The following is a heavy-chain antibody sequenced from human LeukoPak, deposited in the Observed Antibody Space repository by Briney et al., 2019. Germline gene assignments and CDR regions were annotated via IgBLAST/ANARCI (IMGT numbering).Heavy chain of an antibody. J-gene: IGHJ6*03. Sequence: ASVTVSCKASGYTFTGYYMHWVRQTPGQGLEWMGWINPNSGGTNYAQKFQGRVTMTRDTSISTAYMELSRLRSDDTAVYYCAREPIVGATTNYYYYMDVWGKGTTVSISS. D-gene: IGHD1-26*01. CDR2: INPNSGGT. V-gene: IGHV1-2*02. CDR3: AREPIVGATTNYYYYMDV. CDR1: GYTFTGYY.